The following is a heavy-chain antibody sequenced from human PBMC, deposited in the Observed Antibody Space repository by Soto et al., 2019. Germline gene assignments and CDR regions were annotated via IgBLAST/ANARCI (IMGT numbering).Heavy chain of an antibody. J-gene: IGHJ4*02. CDR1: GGSISSGGYS. CDR2: IYHSGST. Sequence: TSETLSLICAVSGGSISSGGYSWSWIRQPPGKGLEWIGYIYHSGSTYYNPSLKSRVTISVDRSKNQFSLKLSSVTAADTAVYYCARAGGLGAVAVDYWGQGTLVTVSS. CDR3: ARAGGLGAVAVDY. V-gene: IGHV4-30-2*01. D-gene: IGHD6-19*01.